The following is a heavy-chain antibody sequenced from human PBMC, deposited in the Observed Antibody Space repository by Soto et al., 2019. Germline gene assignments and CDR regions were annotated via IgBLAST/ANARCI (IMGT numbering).Heavy chain of an antibody. D-gene: IGHD3-16*01. Sequence: QVQLVQSGAEMKKPGSSVTVSCKVFGGTFISYSFSWVRQAPGQGPEWMGGIIPIFGTPNYAQKFQGRVTITADGSTSTAYMELSSLRSGDTAVYYCAGGVWRSYSEYYYGMDVWGQGTTVTVSS. V-gene: IGHV1-69*01. J-gene: IGHJ6*02. CDR2: IIPIFGTP. CDR1: GGTFISYS. CDR3: AGGVWRSYSEYYYGMDV.